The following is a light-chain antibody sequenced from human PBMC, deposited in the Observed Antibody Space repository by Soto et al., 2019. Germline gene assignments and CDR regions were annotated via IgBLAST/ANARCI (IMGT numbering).Light chain of an antibody. CDR3: SSYTSSSTLVV. Sequence: QSALTQPASVSGSPGQSITISCTGTSSDVGGSKYVSWYQQYPGKAPKLMVYEVSYRPSGVSNRFSGSKSGNTASLTISGLQSEDESDYDCSSYTSSSTLVVFGSGTKLTVL. J-gene: IGLJ2*01. CDR1: SSDVGGSKY. CDR2: EVS. V-gene: IGLV2-14*01.